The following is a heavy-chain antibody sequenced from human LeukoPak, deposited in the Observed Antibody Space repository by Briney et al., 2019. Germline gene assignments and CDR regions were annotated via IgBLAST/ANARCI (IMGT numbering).Heavy chain of an antibody. D-gene: IGHD6-19*01. J-gene: IGHJ4*02. CDR3: TTYSSGSCPI. V-gene: IGHV3-74*01. CDR2: IKSDGKT. Sequence: GGSLRLSCAASGFSFSIYAMDWVRQAPGKGLVCVSGIKSDGKTNYADSVKSRFTISRDNPKNTVSLQMTRLRAEDTGVYYCTTYSSGSCPIWGQGTLVTVSS. CDR1: GFSFSIYA.